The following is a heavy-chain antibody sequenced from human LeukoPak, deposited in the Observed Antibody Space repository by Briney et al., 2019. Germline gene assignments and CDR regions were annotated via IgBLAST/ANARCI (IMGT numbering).Heavy chain of an antibody. Sequence: PWGSLRLSCAASGFTFSSCDMHWVRQPTGKGLEWVSAIGTVGDTYYPGSVKGRFTISRENAKNSLYLQMNSLRAGDTAVYCAREGVSSSWDNWYFDLWGRGTLVTVSS. V-gene: IGHV3-13*01. CDR3: AREGVSSSWDNWYFDL. CDR2: IGTVGDT. J-gene: IGHJ2*01. CDR1: GFTFSSCD. D-gene: IGHD6-13*01.